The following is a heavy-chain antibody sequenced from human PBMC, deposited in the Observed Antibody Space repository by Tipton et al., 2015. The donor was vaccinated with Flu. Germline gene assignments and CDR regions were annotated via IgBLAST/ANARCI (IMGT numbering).Heavy chain of an antibody. Sequence: TLSLTCTVSGGSISSGGHYWSWIRQQPGKGLEWIGYIYYSGRTYYNPSLKSRVTISVDTSKNQFSLKLNSVTAADTAVYYCARDGFSEAAAGDYYGMNVWGQGTTVSVSS. CDR3: ARDGFSEAAAGDYYGMNV. CDR1: GGSISSGGHY. J-gene: IGHJ6*02. V-gene: IGHV4-31*03. D-gene: IGHD6-13*01. CDR2: IYYSGRT.